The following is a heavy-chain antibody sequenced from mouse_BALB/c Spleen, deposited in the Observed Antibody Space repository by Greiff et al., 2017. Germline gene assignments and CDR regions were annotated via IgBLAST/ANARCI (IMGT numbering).Heavy chain of an antibody. CDR3: ARVYGNYVGNWYFDV. V-gene: IGHV2-6-7*01. J-gene: IGHJ1*01. D-gene: IGHD2-1*01. CDR2: IWGDGST. Sequence: VMLVESGPGLVAPSQSLSITCTVSGFSLTGYGVNWVRQPPGKGLEWLGMIWGDGSTDYNSALKSRLSISKDNSKSQVFLKMNSLQTDDTARYYCARVYGNYVGNWYFDVWGAGTTVTVSS. CDR1: GFSLTGYG.